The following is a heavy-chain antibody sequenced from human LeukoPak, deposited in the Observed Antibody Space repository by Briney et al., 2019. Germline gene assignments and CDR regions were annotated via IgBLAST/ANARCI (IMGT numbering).Heavy chain of an antibody. V-gene: IGHV4-34*10. Sequence: SETLSLTCAVYGGSFSGYYWGWIRQPPGQGLEWIGSINPSGHTYYNPSFKSRVTMSVDTSRNQFSLRLSSVTATDTAMYYCARQVATKGEWAFDIWGQGTMVAASS. CDR2: INPSGHT. J-gene: IGHJ3*02. CDR1: GGSFSGYY. CDR3: ARQVATKGEWAFDI. D-gene: IGHD5-12*01.